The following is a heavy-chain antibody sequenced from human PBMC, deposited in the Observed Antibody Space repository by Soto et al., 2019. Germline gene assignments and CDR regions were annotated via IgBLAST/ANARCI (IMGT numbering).Heavy chain of an antibody. Sequence: SETLSLTCTVSGGSISSGDYYWSWIRQPPGKGLEWIGYTYYSGSTYYNPSLKSRVTISVDTSKNQFSLKLSSVTAADTAVYYCAAFTFGGVIATSSFDYWGQGTLVTVSS. CDR1: GGSISSGDYY. V-gene: IGHV4-30-4*01. CDR2: TYYSGST. CDR3: AAFTFGGVIATSSFDY. D-gene: IGHD3-16*02. J-gene: IGHJ4*02.